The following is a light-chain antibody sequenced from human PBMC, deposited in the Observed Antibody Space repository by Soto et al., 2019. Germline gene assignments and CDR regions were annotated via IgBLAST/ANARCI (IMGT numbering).Light chain of an antibody. CDR2: GVS. V-gene: IGKV3-20*01. CDR1: QSVSSGH. J-gene: IGKJ1*01. CDR3: QQYGSSPWT. Sequence: EVGFTQSPGTLSLSPGERGTLSCRASQSVSSGHLAWYQQKPGQAPRLLIYGVSSRATGIPDRFSGSGSGTDFALTISRLEPEDFAVYYCQQYGSSPWTFGQGTKVDIK.